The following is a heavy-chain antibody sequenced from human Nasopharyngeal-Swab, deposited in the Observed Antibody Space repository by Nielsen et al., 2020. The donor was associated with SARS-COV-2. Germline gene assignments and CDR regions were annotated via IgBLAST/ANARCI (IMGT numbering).Heavy chain of an antibody. CDR3: ARALAPYSGYDYDYYYGMDV. D-gene: IGHD5-12*01. V-gene: IGHV3-13*04. CDR1: GFTFNSYD. Sequence: GGSLRLSCAASGFTFNSYDMHWVRQATGKGLEWVSAIGTAGDTYYPGSVKGRFTISRENAKNSLYLQMNSLRAGDTAVYYCARALAPYSGYDYDYYYGMDVWGQGTTVTVSS. CDR2: IGTAGDT. J-gene: IGHJ6*02.